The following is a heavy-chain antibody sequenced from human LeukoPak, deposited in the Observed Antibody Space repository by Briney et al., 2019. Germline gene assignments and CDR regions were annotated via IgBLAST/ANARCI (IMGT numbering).Heavy chain of an antibody. CDR3: ARMIGLGEVSPYFDY. V-gene: IGHV5-51*01. CDR1: GYSFTSYW. CDR2: IYPHDSDI. Sequence: GESLKISCKGSGYSFTSYWIAWVRQMPGKGLEWMGIIYPHDSDIRYSPPFQGQVTISADKSISTAYLQWSSLKALDTAMYYCARMIGLGEVSPYFDYWGQGTLVTVSS. D-gene: IGHD3-16*02. J-gene: IGHJ4*02.